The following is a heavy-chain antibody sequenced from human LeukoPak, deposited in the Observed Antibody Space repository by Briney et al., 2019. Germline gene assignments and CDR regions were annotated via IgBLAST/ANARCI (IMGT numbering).Heavy chain of an antibody. V-gene: IGHV1-2*02. CDR3: ARGGSYYDFWSGYYTNEGNWFDP. D-gene: IGHD3-3*01. CDR1: GYTFTGYY. Sequence: ASVKVSCKASGYTFTGYYMHWVRQAPGQGLEWMGWINPNGGGTNYAQKFQGRVTMTTDTSTSTAYMELRSLRSDDTAVYYCARGGSYYDFWSGYYTNEGNWFDPWGQGTLVTVSS. J-gene: IGHJ5*02. CDR2: INPNGGGT.